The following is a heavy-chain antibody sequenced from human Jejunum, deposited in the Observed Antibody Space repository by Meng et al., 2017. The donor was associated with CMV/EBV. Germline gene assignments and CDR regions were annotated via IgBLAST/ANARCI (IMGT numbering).Heavy chain of an antibody. CDR1: GYTFINYY. D-gene: IGHD1-26*01. V-gene: IGHV1-18*04. CDR3: ARVEVGITSGDY. Sequence: QVQFVEFGAGPKKPGAFVKVSLKASGYTFINYYIHWLRQAPGQGLEWMGWINAYNGDTNYAQTLQGRVTMTTDTSTSTAYMELRSLRSDDTAVYYCARVEVGITSGDYWGQGTLVTVSS. J-gene: IGHJ4*02. CDR2: INAYNGDT.